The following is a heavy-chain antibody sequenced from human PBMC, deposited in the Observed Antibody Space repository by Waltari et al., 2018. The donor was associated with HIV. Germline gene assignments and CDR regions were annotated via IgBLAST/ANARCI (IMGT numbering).Heavy chain of an antibody. Sequence: VKPSETLSLTCAVSGYSISSGYYWGWIRQPPGKGLEWIGYIYHSGSDYYSPSLKSRVAISVDTSKNQFSLKLSSVTAADTAVYYCARVMTVSGTSHDAFDIWGQGTMVTASS. CDR2: IYHSGSD. D-gene: IGHD6-19*01. CDR3: ARVMTVSGTSHDAFDI. J-gene: IGHJ3*02. V-gene: IGHV4-38-2*01. CDR1: GYSISSGYY.